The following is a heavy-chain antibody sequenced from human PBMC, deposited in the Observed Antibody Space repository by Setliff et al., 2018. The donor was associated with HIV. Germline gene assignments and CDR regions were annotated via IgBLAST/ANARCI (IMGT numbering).Heavy chain of an antibody. Sequence: KTSETLSLTCTVSGGSISSYYWSWIRQPPGKGLEWIGEINHSGSTHYNPSLKSRFIISVDTSKNQFSLKVNSMTAADTAVYYCARGARLLAAYSDRWDYFYMAVWGKGTTVTVSS. D-gene: IGHD1-26*01. CDR2: INHSGST. J-gene: IGHJ6*03. CDR3: ARGARLLAAYSDRWDYFYMAV. CDR1: GGSISSYY. V-gene: IGHV4-34*01.